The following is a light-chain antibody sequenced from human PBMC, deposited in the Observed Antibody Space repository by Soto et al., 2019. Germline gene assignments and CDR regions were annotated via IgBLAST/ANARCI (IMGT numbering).Light chain of an antibody. CDR3: SSYTSSSTPEVV. CDR1: SSDVGGYNY. Sequence: QSALTQPASVSGSPGQSITISCTGTSSDVGGYNYVSWYQQHPGKAPKLMIYDVSNRPSGVSNRFSGSKSGNTASLTISGLQAEDEADHYCSSYTSSSTPEVVFGGGTKVTVL. CDR2: DVS. V-gene: IGLV2-14*01. J-gene: IGLJ2*01.